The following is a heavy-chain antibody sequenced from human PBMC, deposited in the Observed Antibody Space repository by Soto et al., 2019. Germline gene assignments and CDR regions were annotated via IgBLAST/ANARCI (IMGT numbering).Heavy chain of an antibody. Sequence: ASVKVSCKASGYTFTSYAMHWVRQAPGQRFEWMGWINAGDGNTKYSQKFQGRVTITRDTSASTAYMELSSLRSEDTAVYYCARDLVYSSGSLDYWGQGTLVTVSS. CDR3: ARDLVYSSGSLDY. D-gene: IGHD6-19*01. V-gene: IGHV1-3*01. J-gene: IGHJ4*02. CDR2: INAGDGNT. CDR1: GYTFTSYA.